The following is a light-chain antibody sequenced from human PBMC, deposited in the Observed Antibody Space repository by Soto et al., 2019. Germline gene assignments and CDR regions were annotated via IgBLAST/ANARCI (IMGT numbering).Light chain of an antibody. Sequence: EIVLTQSPATLSLSPGERATLSCRASQSVSSYLAWYQQKPGQAPRLLIYDASNRATGIPARCSGSGSGTDYTLTISSLEPEDVAVYYCQQRSNWPLLTFGGGTKVDI. CDR2: DAS. V-gene: IGKV3-11*01. J-gene: IGKJ4*01. CDR3: QQRSNWPLLT. CDR1: QSVSSY.